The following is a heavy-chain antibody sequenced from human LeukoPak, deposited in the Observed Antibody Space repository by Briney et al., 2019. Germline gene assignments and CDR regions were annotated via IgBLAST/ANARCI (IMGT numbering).Heavy chain of an antibody. D-gene: IGHD2-2*01. CDR2: ISETSTYK. V-gene: IGHV3-21*01. CDR3: ARHCSSTTCYYSTGFYYGIDV. CDR1: GFIFSDFT. J-gene: IGHJ6*02. Sequence: GGSLRLSCAASGFIFSDFTLNWVRQAPGKGLEWVSSISETSTYKYYADSVDGRFTISRDNAKKSLFLQMNSLRAEDTAVYYCARHCSSTTCYYSTGFYYGIDVWGQGTTVTVSS.